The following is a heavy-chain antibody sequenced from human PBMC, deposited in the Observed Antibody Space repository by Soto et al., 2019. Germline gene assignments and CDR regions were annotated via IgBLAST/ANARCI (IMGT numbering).Heavy chain of an antibody. CDR2: ISGSGGST. CDR3: AKDLRGYSSGWYLMDFDY. D-gene: IGHD6-19*01. J-gene: IGHJ4*02. CDR1: GFTFCSYA. Sequence: PGGSLGLSCAASGFTFCSYAMSWVRQAPGKGLEWVSAISGSGGSTYYADSVKGRFTISRDNSKNTLYLQMNSLRAEDTAVYYYAKDLRGYSSGWYLMDFDYWGQGTLVTVSS. V-gene: IGHV3-23*01.